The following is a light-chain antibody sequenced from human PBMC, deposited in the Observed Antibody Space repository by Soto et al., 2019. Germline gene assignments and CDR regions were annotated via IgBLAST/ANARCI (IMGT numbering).Light chain of an antibody. CDR1: QTINSW. CDR2: ATS. Sequence: DIQMTQSPSTLSASVGDRVTITCRASQTINSWLAWYQQKPGKAPKLLIYATSNLESGVPSRFSGSGSGTEFSLTLSSLQPDDFATYYCQQYETFSGTFGPGTKVEI. V-gene: IGKV1-5*03. CDR3: QQYETFSGT. J-gene: IGKJ1*01.